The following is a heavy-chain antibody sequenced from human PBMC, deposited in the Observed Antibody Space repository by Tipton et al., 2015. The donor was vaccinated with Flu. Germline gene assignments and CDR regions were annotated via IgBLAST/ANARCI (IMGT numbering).Heavy chain of an antibody. V-gene: IGHV4-39*01. CDR1: GGSIIDGSYY. CDR3: ARRGGGYKYLYGMDV. CDR2: IYYYGNT. J-gene: IGHJ6*02. D-gene: IGHD5-18*01. Sequence: TLSLTCSVSGGSIIDGSYYWDWIRQPPGKGLEWIGSIYYYGNTYYNPSLKSRVTISVDTSKNQFSLKLSSVTAADTAVYYCARRGGGYKYLYGMDVWGQGTTVIVSS.